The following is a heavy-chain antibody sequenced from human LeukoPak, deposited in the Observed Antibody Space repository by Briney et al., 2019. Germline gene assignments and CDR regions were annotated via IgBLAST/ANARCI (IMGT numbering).Heavy chain of an antibody. CDR2: INPSGDTT. D-gene: IGHD5-12*01. Sequence: VASVKVSCKASGYIFTSYYIHWVRQAPGQGLERMGVINPSGDTTTYAQKFQGRVTMTRDMSTSTVYMELSSLRSEDTAVYYCARDWGGYDTSFPYWGQGTLVTVSS. CDR3: ARDWGGYDTSFPY. V-gene: IGHV1-46*01. J-gene: IGHJ4*02. CDR1: GYIFTSYY.